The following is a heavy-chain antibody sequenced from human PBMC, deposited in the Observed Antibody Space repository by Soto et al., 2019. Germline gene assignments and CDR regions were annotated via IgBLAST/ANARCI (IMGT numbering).Heavy chain of an antibody. CDR2: IYWDDDK. Sequence: QITLKESGPTLVKPTQTLTLTYTFSGFSLSTSGVGVGWIRQPPGKALECLALIYWDDDKRYSPSLKSRLTITKDTSKNQVVLRMTNMDPVDTATYYCAHSGPMTTVTTGGQRRKFWYFDLWGRGTLVTVSS. J-gene: IGHJ2*01. CDR1: GFSLSTSGVG. D-gene: IGHD4-17*01. V-gene: IGHV2-5*02. CDR3: AHSGPMTTVTTGGQRRKFWYFDL.